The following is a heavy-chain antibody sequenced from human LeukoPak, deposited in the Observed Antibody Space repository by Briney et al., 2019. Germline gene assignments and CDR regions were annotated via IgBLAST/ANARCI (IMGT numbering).Heavy chain of an antibody. CDR2: ITGSGDYT. Sequence: QTGGSLRLSCAASGFTFSIYAMTWVRQAPGKGLEWVSAITGSGDYTYYTDSVEGRVTISRDNSKNTVYPQMNSLRVEDTAVYYCAKDRRGVFDFWGQGTLVTVSS. V-gene: IGHV3-23*01. CDR1: GFTFSIYA. J-gene: IGHJ4*02. CDR3: AKDRRGVFDF. D-gene: IGHD3-10*01.